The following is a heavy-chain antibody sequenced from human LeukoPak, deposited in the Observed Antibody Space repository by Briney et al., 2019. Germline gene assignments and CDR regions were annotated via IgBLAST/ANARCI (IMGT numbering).Heavy chain of an antibody. CDR2: INSDGSTT. Sequence: GGSLRLSCAASGFTFSSYWMHWVRQAPGKGLVWVSRINSDGSTTTYADSVKGRFTISRDNAKNSLYLQMNSLRAEDMALYYCAKEKITFGGVIPTYFDYWGQGTLVTVSS. CDR3: AKEKITFGGVIPTYFDY. CDR1: GFTFSSYW. D-gene: IGHD3-16*01. V-gene: IGHV3-74*01. J-gene: IGHJ4*02.